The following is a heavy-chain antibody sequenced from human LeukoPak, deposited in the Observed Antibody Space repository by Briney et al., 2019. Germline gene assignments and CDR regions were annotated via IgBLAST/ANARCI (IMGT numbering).Heavy chain of an antibody. CDR1: GYTFTGYY. V-gene: IGHV1-2*02. J-gene: IGHJ4*02. CDR3: ARGSGRYYYDSSGYYY. D-gene: IGHD3-22*01. Sequence: ASVKVSCKASGYTFTGYYMHWVRQAPGQGLEWMGWINPNSGGTNYAQKFQGRVTMTRDTSISTAYMELSRLRSDDTAMYYCARGSGRYYYDSSGYYYWGQGTLVTVSS. CDR2: INPNSGGT.